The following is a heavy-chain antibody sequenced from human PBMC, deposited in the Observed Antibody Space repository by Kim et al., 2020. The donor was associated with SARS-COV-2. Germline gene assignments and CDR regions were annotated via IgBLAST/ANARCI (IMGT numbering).Heavy chain of an antibody. CDR3: ATWLQSHFDY. D-gene: IGHD5-12*01. V-gene: IGHV3-23*01. CDR2: IDGPTTNT. J-gene: IGHJ4*02. Sequence: GGSLRLSCRASGFAFSNYAMMWVRQSPETGLEWVATIDGPTTNTHYPDSVKGRFTITRDNFQNTVYLHMSSLRAEDTAIYYGATWLQSHFDYWGQGTLVTVSS. CDR1: GFAFSNYA.